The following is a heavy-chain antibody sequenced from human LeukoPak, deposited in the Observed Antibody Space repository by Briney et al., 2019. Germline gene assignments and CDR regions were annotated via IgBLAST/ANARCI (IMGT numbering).Heavy chain of an antibody. CDR1: GYTFTSYG. CDR2: ISAYNGNT. Sequence: ASVKVSCKASGYTFTSYGISWVRQAPGQGLEWMGWISAYNGNTNYAQKLQGRVTMTTGTSTSTAYMELRSLRSDDTAVYYCARDGIQLWPYYYYMDVWGKGTTVTVSS. J-gene: IGHJ6*03. D-gene: IGHD5-18*01. V-gene: IGHV1-18*01. CDR3: ARDGIQLWPYYYYMDV.